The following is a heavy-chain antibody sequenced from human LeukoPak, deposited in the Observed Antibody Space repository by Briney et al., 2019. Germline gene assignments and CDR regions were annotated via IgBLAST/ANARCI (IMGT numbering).Heavy chain of an antibody. CDR3: ASRERSGMDV. V-gene: IGHV1-69*05. Sequence: SVKLSCKASGGTFTINVLSWVRQAPGPGLEWMGGIIPMFDTTNYAQKFLGRVTITTDESTSTAYMELSSLRSEDTAVYYCASRERSGMDVWGKGTTVTVSS. CDR1: GGTFTINV. D-gene: IGHD1-26*01. CDR2: IIPMFDTT. J-gene: IGHJ6*03.